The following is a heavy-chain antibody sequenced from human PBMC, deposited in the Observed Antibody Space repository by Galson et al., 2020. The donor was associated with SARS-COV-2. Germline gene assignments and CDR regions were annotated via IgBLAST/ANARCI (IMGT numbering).Heavy chain of an antibody. Sequence: GGSLRLSCAASGFFFSSYGMHWVRQAPGKGLEWVAFVRYDESQKYYKDSVKGRFTISRDNSKNTVYLHINSLRADDTAVYYCAKDGEVATFDYWGQGTLVTVSS. CDR1: GFFFSSYG. J-gene: IGHJ4*02. CDR3: AKDGEVATFDY. CDR2: VRYDESQK. V-gene: IGHV3-30*02. D-gene: IGHD3-3*01.